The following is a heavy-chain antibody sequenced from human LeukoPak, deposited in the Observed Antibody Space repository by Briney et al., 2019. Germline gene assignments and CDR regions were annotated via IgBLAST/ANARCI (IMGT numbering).Heavy chain of an antibody. CDR3: ARGPRGGTLGF. CDR1: GFTFSTYW. V-gene: IGHV3-74*01. Sequence: GGSLRLSCAASGFTFSTYWMYWVRQAPGQGLVWVSRTTSDGSTTTYADSVKGRFTITRDNAKNTLYLQMNSLSAEDTAVYYCARGPRGGTLGFWGERGIVSVSS. CDR2: TTSDGSTT. D-gene: IGHD3-10*01. J-gene: IGHJ4*02.